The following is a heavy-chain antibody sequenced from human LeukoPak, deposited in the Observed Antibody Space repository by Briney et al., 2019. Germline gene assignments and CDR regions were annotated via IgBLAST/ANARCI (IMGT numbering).Heavy chain of an antibody. CDR3: ARHRITMIVVVRRGDAFDI. D-gene: IGHD3-22*01. CDR2: IYHSGST. V-gene: IGHV4-4*02. J-gene: IGHJ3*02. CDR1: GGSISSSNW. Sequence: SETLSLTCAVSGGSISSSNWWSWVRQPPGKGLEWIGEIYHSGSTNYNPSLKSRVTISVDKSKNQFSLKLSSVTAADTAVYYCARHRITMIVVVRRGDAFDIWGQGTMVTVSS.